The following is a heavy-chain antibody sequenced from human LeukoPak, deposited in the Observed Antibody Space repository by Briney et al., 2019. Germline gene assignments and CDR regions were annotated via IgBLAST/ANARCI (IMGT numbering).Heavy chain of an antibody. CDR1: GYTFTSYG. D-gene: IGHD7-27*01. Sequence: GASVKVSCKASGYTFTSYGISWVRQAPGQGLEWMGWIIPIFGTANYAQKFQGRVTITTDESTSTAYMELSSLRSEDTAVYYCARTLTGENYYFDYWGQGTLVTVSS. V-gene: IGHV1-69*05. CDR3: ARTLTGENYYFDY. J-gene: IGHJ4*02. CDR2: IIPIFGTA.